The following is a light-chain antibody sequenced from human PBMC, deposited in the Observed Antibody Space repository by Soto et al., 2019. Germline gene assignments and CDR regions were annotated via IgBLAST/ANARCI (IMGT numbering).Light chain of an antibody. CDR2: DDR. V-gene: IGLV3-21*02. Sequence: SYELTQPPSVSVAPGQTATITCGGNNIGRKSVHWYQQKPGQAPVVVVYDDRDRASGIPERFSGSNSGNTATLTITRVEVGDEADYYCQVGDGSSDHPVVFGGGTKLTVL. J-gene: IGLJ2*01. CDR1: NIGRKS. CDR3: QVGDGSSDHPVV.